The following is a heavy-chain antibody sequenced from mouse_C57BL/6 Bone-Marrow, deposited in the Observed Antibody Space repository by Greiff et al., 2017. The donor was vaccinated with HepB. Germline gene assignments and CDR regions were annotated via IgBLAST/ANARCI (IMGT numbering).Heavy chain of an antibody. D-gene: IGHD2-1*01. CDR1: GYTFTSYW. J-gene: IGHJ2*01. CDR3: VAIYYGNLGDFDY. V-gene: IGHV1-55*01. Sequence: QVQLQQPGAELVKPGASVKMSCKASGYTFTSYWITWVKQSPGQGLEWIGDIYPGSGSTNYNEKFKSKATLTVDTSSSTAYMQLSSLTSEDSAVYYCVAIYYGNLGDFDYWGQGTTLTVSS. CDR2: IYPGSGST.